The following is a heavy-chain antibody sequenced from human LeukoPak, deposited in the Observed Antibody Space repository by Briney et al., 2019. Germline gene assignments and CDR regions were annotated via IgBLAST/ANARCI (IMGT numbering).Heavy chain of an antibody. CDR1: GFTFSSYA. CDR2: ISGSGGST. CDR3: ANPIAYCGGDCLFDY. Sequence: GGSLRLSCAASGFTFSSYAMSWVRQAPGKGLEWVSAISGSGGSTYYADSVKGRFTISRDNSKNTLYLQMKSLRAEDTAVYYCANPIAYCGGDCLFDYWGQGTLVTVSS. D-gene: IGHD2-21*02. J-gene: IGHJ4*02. V-gene: IGHV3-23*01.